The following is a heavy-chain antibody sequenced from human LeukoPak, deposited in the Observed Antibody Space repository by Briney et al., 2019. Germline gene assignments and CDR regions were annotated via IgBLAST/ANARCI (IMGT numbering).Heavy chain of an antibody. D-gene: IGHD3-3*01. CDR2: ISYDGSNK. V-gene: IGHV3-30*18. CDR3: AKSRSDVVDY. CDR1: GFTFSSYG. J-gene: IGHJ4*02. Sequence: GGSLRLSCAASGFTFSSYGMHWVRQAPGKGLEWVAVISYDGSNKYYADSVKGRFTISRDNSKNTLYLQMNSLRAEDTAVYYCAKSRSDVVDYWGQGTLVTVSS.